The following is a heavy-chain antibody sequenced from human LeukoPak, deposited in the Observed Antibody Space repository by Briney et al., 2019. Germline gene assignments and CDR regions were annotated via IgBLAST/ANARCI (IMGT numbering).Heavy chain of an antibody. CDR3: ARDNSVGDNAWWFDP. CDR2: INPTGDST. D-gene: IGHD1-26*01. J-gene: IGHJ5*02. Sequence: ASVKVSCKASGYTFTSYYMHWVRQAPGQGLEWMGLINPTGDSTGYAQKFQGRVTMTRDMSTSTDFMELSSLRSEDTAVYYCARDNSVGDNAWWFDPWGQGTLVTVSS. CDR1: GYTFTSYY. V-gene: IGHV1-46*01.